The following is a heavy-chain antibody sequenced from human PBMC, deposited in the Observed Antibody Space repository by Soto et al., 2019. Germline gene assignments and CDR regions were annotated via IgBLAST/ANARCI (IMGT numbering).Heavy chain of an antibody. V-gene: IGHV4-34*01. CDR2: INHSGST. Sequence: SETLSLTCAVYGGSFSGYYWSWIRQPPGKGLEWIGEINHSGSTNYNLSLKSRVTISVDTSKNQFSLKLSSVTAADTAVYYCARGREIYYYGSGSYGYWGQGTLVTVS. J-gene: IGHJ4*02. D-gene: IGHD3-10*01. CDR3: ARGREIYYYGSGSYGY. CDR1: GGSFSGYY.